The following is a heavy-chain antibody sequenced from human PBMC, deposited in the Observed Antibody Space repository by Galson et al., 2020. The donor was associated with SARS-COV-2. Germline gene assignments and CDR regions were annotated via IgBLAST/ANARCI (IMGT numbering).Heavy chain of an antibody. D-gene: IGHD3-16*01. Sequence: GGSLRLSCAAAGFSLSDAGMVWVRQAPGAGLEWVSAIRPNDGGTPYADSVKGRFTISRDNSKSMLYLQMNSLRVEDTAVYYCAKRPFSSWYFDLWGRGTLVTVSS. CDR2: IRPNDGGT. J-gene: IGHJ2*01. CDR3: AKRPFSSWYFDL. CDR1: GFSLSDAG. V-gene: IGHV3-23*01.